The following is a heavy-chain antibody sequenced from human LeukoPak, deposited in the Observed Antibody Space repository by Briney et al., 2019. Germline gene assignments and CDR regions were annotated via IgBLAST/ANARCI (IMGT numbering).Heavy chain of an antibody. J-gene: IGHJ4*02. CDR2: FDPEDGET. D-gene: IGHD1-7*01. CDR3: ATDRARTGTTLFDY. Sequence: VASVKVSCKVSGYTLTELSMHWVRQAPGKGLEWMGGFDPEDGETIYAQKFQGRVTMTEDTSTDTAYMELSSLRSEDTAVYYCATDRARTGTTLFDYWGQGTLVTVSS. CDR1: GYTLTELS. V-gene: IGHV1-24*01.